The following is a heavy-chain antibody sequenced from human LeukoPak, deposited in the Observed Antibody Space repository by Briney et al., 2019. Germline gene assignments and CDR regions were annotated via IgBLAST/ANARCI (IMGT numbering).Heavy chain of an antibody. CDR2: ISDQE. J-gene: IGHJ4*02. CDR3: AETLGPGRHYFIS. V-gene: IGHV3-23*01. Sequence: GASLRLPCSVSGSTSSTYHMGWVRQAPGKGLEWVSIISDQEYYADSVKGRFAISRDSSKNTLYLQTYSLTAEDTAIYYCAETLGPGRHYFISWGQGTLVTVSS. CDR1: GSTSSTYH. D-gene: IGHD3-16*01.